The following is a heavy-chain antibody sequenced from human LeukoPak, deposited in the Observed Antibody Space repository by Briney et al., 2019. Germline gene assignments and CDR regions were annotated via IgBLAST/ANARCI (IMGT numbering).Heavy chain of an antibody. Sequence: NPSETLSLTCTVSGVSIFSSYWNWVRQPPGKGLEWIGYVHYSGSTNYSPSLKSRVTMSVDTSKSQFSLKLSSATAADTAVYYCATGRSIRYFDYWGQGTLLTVSS. CDR2: VHYSGST. CDR1: GVSIFSSY. J-gene: IGHJ4*02. V-gene: IGHV4-59*12. CDR3: ATGRSIRYFDY. D-gene: IGHD3-9*01.